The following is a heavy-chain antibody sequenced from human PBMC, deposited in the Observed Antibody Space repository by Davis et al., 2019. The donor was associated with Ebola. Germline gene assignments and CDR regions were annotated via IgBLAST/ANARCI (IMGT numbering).Heavy chain of an antibody. CDR2: INPNSGGT. CDR1: GYTFTGNY. D-gene: IGHD3-22*01. Sequence: AASVKVSCKASGYTFTGNYIQWVRQAPGQGLEWMGRINPNSGGTNYAQKFQGRVTMSRDTSTSTAYMEMSRLRSDDTAVYYCARAPYYYDSSGSMDVWGKGTTVTVSS. J-gene: IGHJ6*04. CDR3: ARAPYYYDSSGSMDV. V-gene: IGHV1-2*06.